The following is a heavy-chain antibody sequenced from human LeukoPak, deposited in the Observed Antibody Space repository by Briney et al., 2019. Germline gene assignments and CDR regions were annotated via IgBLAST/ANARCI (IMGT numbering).Heavy chain of an antibody. CDR3: ARDEGRSTSHRDAFDI. V-gene: IGHV3-48*04. J-gene: IGHJ3*02. D-gene: IGHD2-2*01. Sequence: GGSLRLSCAASGFTFSSYSMNWVRQAPGKGLEWVSYISSSSSTIYYADSVKGRYTISRDNAKNSLYLQMNSLRAEDTAVYYCARDEGRSTSHRDAFDIWGQGTMVTVSS. CDR1: GFTFSSYS. CDR2: ISSSSSTI.